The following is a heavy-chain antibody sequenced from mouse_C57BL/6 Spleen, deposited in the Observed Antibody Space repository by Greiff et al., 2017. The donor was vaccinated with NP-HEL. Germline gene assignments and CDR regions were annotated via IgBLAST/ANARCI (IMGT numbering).Heavy chain of an antibody. D-gene: IGHD3-2*02. CDR3: ARRGSSGAWFAY. CDR2: IDPSDSYT. CDR1: GYTFTSYW. V-gene: IGHV1-59*01. Sequence: VQLQQPGAELVRPGTSVKLSCKASGYTFTSYWMHWVKQRPGQGLEWIGVIDPSDSYTNYNQKFKGKATLTVDTSSSTAYMQLSSLTSEDSAVYYCARRGSSGAWFAYWGQGTLVTVSA. J-gene: IGHJ3*01.